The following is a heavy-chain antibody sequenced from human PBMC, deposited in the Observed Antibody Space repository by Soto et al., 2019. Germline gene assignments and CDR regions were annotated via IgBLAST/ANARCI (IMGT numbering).Heavy chain of an antibody. Sequence: GSLRLSCAASGFTFSDYYMSWIRQAPGKGLEWVSYISSSGSTIYYADSVKGRFTISRDNAKNSLYLQMNSLRAEDTAVYYCARDLPRYSSSWKSYAFDIWGQGTMVTVSS. J-gene: IGHJ3*02. D-gene: IGHD6-13*01. CDR1: GFTFSDYY. CDR3: ARDLPRYSSSWKSYAFDI. CDR2: ISSSGSTI. V-gene: IGHV3-11*01.